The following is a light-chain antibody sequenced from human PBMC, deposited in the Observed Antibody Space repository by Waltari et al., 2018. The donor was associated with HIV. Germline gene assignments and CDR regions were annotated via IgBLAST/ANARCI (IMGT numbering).Light chain of an antibody. CDR2: EVS. Sequence: QSALTQPASVSGSPGQALTLSSTGTSSDVGCYHYVSWYQHHPGKAPKLMIYEVSNRASWVSNRFAGSKSGNTASLTISGLQAEDEADYYCSSYTSSSTILFGGGTKLTVL. CDR3: SSYTSSSTIL. V-gene: IGLV2-14*01. J-gene: IGLJ2*01. CDR1: SSDVGCYHY.